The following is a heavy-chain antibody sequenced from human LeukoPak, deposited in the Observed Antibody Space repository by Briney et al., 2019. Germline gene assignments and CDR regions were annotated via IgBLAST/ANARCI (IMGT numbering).Heavy chain of an antibody. V-gene: IGHV3-7*01. D-gene: IGHD3-10*01. J-gene: IGHJ4*02. Sequence: GGSLRLSCAASGFTFSSYWMSWVRQAPGKGLEWVANIKQDGSEKYYVDSVKGRFTISRDNAKNSLYLQMNSLRAEDTAVYYCARDGIYYYGSGSYDYWGQGTLVTVSS. CDR2: IKQDGSEK. CDR1: GFTFSSYW. CDR3: ARDGIYYYGSGSYDY.